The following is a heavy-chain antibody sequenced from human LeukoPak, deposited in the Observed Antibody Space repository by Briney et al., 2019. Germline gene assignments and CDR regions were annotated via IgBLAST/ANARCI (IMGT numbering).Heavy chain of an antibody. J-gene: IGHJ6*04. Sequence: PSETLSLTCTVSGGSISSSSFYWGWIRQPPGKGLEWIVSIYYSGSTYYNPSLKSRVTISVDTSKNQFSLKLRSVTAADTAVYYCARDSLGSDVWGKGTTVTVSS. CDR2: IYYSGST. D-gene: IGHD2-2*03. CDR1: GGSISSSSFY. V-gene: IGHV4-39*07. CDR3: ARDSLGSDV.